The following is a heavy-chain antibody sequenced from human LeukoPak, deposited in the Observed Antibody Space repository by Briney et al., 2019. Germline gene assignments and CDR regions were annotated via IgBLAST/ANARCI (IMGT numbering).Heavy chain of an antibody. CDR3: ARVRMVRGVLGIDY. J-gene: IGHJ4*02. CDR2: IYYSGST. CDR1: GGSISSYY. D-gene: IGHD3-10*01. Sequence: SETLSLTCTVSGGSISSYYWSWIRQPPGKGLEWIGYIYYSGSTNYNPSLKSRVTISVDTSKNQFSLKLSSVTAADTAVYYCARVRMVRGVLGIDYWGQGTLVTVSS. V-gene: IGHV4-59*01.